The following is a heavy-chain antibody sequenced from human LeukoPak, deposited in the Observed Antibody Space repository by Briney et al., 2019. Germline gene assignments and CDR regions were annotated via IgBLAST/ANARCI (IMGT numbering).Heavy chain of an antibody. CDR3: ATRDYGDFDFDY. V-gene: IGHV3-74*01. CDR1: GFTFADYA. J-gene: IGHJ4*02. Sequence: GGSLRLSCAASGFTFADYAMHWVRQAPGKGLVWVSRINTDGSSTSYADSVKGRFTISRDNSKNTLYLQMNSLRAEDTAVYYCATRDYGDFDFDYWGQGTLVTVSS. CDR2: INTDGSST. D-gene: IGHD4-17*01.